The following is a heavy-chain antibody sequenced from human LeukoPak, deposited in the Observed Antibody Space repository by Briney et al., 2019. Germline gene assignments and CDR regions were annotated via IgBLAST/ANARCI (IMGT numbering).Heavy chain of an antibody. Sequence: SVKTSFNTSGGTFSSYAISLVRQAPGQGLEWMGRIIPIFGIANYAQKFQGRVTITADKSTSTAYMELSSLRSEDTALYYCARGYSGYDYGYFDYWGQGTLVTVSS. CDR3: ARGYSGYDYGYFDY. V-gene: IGHV1-69*04. CDR1: GGTFSSYA. CDR2: IIPIFGIA. D-gene: IGHD5-12*01. J-gene: IGHJ4*02.